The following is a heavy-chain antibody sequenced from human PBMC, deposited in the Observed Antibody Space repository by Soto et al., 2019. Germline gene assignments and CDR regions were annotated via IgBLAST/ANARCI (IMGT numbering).Heavy chain of an antibody. CDR2: IIPLLGLT. D-gene: IGHD3-22*01. CDR3: ARDQYCNGPTCFGYSDI. J-gene: IGHJ6*03. CDR1: GDTFTTHT. Sequence: QVQLLQSGAEVKKPGSSVRVSCHASGDTFTTHTITWVRQAPGQGLEWVGRIIPLLGLTDYAQKFQGRVGITADKSTSTTYMVLSRLTFEDTALYYFARDQYCNGPTCFGYSDIWGTGTSVTVSS. V-gene: IGHV1-69*08.